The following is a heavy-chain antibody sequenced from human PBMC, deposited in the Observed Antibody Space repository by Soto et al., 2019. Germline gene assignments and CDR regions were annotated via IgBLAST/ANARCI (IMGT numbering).Heavy chain of an antibody. V-gene: IGHV3-48*03. CDR2: ISRSGDVI. D-gene: IGHD2-21*02. Sequence: EVQLVESGGDFVQPGGSLRLSCAGSGFTFSSYEMNWVRQAPGKGLEWVSYISRSGDVIYYADSVKGRFTVSRDNAKNSLYLKMNSLIAEDTAVYYCAVDVEGVCCSCWFDSWGQGTLVTVSS. J-gene: IGHJ5*01. CDR3: AVDVEGVCCSCWFDS. CDR1: GFTFSSYE.